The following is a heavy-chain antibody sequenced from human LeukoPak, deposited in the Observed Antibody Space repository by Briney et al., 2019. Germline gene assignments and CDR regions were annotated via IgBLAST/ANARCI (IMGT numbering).Heavy chain of an antibody. CDR3: ARVDVPGYFSLNPGY. Sequence: GASVKVSCKTSGYTFTGYYMHWVGQAPGQGLEWMGWINPNTGATKFAHKFQGRVTMTRDTSISTAYMDLSTLTSDDTALYYCARVDVPGYFSLNPGYWGQGTLLTVTS. J-gene: IGHJ4*02. CDR1: GYTFTGYY. CDR2: INPNTGAT. V-gene: IGHV1-2*02. D-gene: IGHD3-9*01.